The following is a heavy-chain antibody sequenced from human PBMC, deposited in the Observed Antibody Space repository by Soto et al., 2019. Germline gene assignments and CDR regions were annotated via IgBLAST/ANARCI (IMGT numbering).Heavy chain of an antibody. CDR3: AREDNYDFWRGPGY. D-gene: IGHD3-3*01. J-gene: IGHJ4*02. V-gene: IGHV4-31*03. CDR1: GGSISIRGYY. Sequence: SETPSLTCTVSGGSISIRGYYWIWIRQHPGKGLEWIGYIYYSGSTYYNPSLKSRVTISVDTSKNQFSLKLSSVTAADTAVYYCAREDNYDFWRGPGYCGQGTLVTVSS. CDR2: IYYSGST.